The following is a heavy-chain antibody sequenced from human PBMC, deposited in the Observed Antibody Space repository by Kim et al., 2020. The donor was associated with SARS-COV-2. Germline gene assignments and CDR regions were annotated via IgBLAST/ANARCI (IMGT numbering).Heavy chain of an antibody. D-gene: IGHD2-8*01. V-gene: IGHV3-21*01. Sequence: GGSLRLSCAASGFTFSDSDMNWVRHAPGKGPEWVSYINRQSTHRYFVDSVRGRFAISRDNARNTLFLHMDSLRVEDTAVYYCARDKAMVARTGGMDVWGQGTTVIVSS. CDR3: ARDKAMVARTGGMDV. J-gene: IGHJ6*02. CDR2: INRQSTHR. CDR1: GFTFSDSD.